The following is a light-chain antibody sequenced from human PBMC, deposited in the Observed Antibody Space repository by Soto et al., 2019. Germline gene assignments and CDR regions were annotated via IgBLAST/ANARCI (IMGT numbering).Light chain of an antibody. J-gene: IGKJ4*01. CDR1: QSVRSSF. V-gene: IGKV3-20*01. CDR2: GSS. CDR3: QQYGSSPT. Sequence: EILLTQSPCTLSLSPGDRATLSCRASQSVRSSFLACYQQKPGQAPRLLFYGSSRKATVIPDRFSGSGSGTDFPLTISRLEPEDLAVYFCQQYGSSPTFGGGTKVEIK.